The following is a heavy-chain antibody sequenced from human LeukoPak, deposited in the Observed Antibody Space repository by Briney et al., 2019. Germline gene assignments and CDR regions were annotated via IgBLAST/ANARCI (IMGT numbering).Heavy chain of an antibody. J-gene: IGHJ4*02. V-gene: IGHV4-59*08. CDR2: IYHSGST. CDR3: AGYATTVTTNDY. Sequence: SETLSLTCTVSGCSISGYYWSWLRQPPGKGLEWIGFIYHSGSTNYNPSLKSRVTISIDTSKNQFSLKLSSVSAADAAVYYCAGYATTVTTNDYWGQGTLVTVSS. D-gene: IGHD4-17*01. CDR1: GCSISGYY.